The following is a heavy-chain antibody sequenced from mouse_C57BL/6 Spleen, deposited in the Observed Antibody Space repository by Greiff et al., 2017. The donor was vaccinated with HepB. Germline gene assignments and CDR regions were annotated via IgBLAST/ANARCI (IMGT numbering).Heavy chain of an antibody. CDR2: IDPSDSYT. D-gene: IGHD2-1*01. CDR1: GYTFTSYW. J-gene: IGHJ4*01. Sequence: QVQLQQPGAELVRPGTSVKLSCKASGYTFTSYWLRWVKRRPVQGLEGNGVIDPSDSYTNYNPKFKGKATMTVDTSASTAYMQWSSLTSEDTAVYYCARREYYCNTYAMDYWGQGTSVTVSS. V-gene: IGHV1-59*01. CDR3: ARREYYCNTYAMDY.